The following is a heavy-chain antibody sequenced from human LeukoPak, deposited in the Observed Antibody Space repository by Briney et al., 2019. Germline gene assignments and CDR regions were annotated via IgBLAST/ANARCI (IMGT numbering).Heavy chain of an antibody. CDR1: GGSISSYY. CDR2: IYYSGST. Sequence: SETLSLTCTVSGGSISSYYWSWIRQPPGKGLEWIGYIYYSGSTNYNPSLKSRVTISVDTSKNQFSLKLSSVTAADTAVYYCARAQTASEGHAFDIWGQGTMVTVSS. CDR3: ARAQTASEGHAFDI. V-gene: IGHV4-59*01. J-gene: IGHJ3*02.